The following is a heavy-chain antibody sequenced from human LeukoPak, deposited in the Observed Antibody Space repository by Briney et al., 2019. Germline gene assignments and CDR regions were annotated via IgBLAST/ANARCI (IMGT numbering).Heavy chain of an antibody. J-gene: IGHJ6*02. D-gene: IGHD6-19*01. CDR2: IIPIFGTA. CDR1: GYTFTSYG. V-gene: IGHV1-69*13. Sequence: SVNVSCKASGYTFTSYGISWVRQAPGQGLEWMGGIIPIFGTANYAQKFQGRVTITADESTSTAYMELSSLRSEDTAVYYCARDPVAGYYYYYGMDVWGQGTTVTVSS. CDR3: ARDPVAGYYYYYGMDV.